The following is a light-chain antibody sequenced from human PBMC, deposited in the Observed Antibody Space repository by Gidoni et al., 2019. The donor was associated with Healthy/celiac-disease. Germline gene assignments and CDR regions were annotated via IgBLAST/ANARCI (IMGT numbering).Light chain of an antibody. CDR2: DAS. CDR3: QQRSNWPLT. J-gene: IGKJ4*01. V-gene: IGKV3-11*01. CDR1: QSCSSY. Sequence: EIVLTQSPATLSLSPGERATLSCRASQSCSSYLAWYQQKPGQAPRLRIYDASNRATGIPARFSGSGSGTDFTLTMSSLEPEDVAVYYCQQRSNWPLTFGGGTKVEIK.